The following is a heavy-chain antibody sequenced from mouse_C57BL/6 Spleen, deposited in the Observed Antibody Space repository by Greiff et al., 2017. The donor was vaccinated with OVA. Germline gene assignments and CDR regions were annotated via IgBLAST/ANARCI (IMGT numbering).Heavy chain of an antibody. V-gene: IGHV1-50*01. CDR1: GFTFTSYW. CDR3: ASSGYGNYPFAY. D-gene: IGHD2-1*01. Sequence: QVQLQQSGAELVKPGASVKLSCKASGFTFTSYWMQWVKQRPGQGLEWIGEIDPSDSYTNYKQKFKGKATLSVDTSSSTVYMQLSSLASEDSAVYYCASSGYGNYPFAYWGQGTLVTVSA. CDR2: IDPSDSYT. J-gene: IGHJ3*01.